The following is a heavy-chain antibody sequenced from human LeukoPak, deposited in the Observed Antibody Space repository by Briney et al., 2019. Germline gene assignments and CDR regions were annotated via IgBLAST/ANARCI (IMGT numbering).Heavy chain of an antibody. CDR3: AKDDRWLQFCC. V-gene: IGHV3-30*18. Sequence: PGGSLRLSCAASGFIFSNYAIHWVRQAPGKGLEWVAAISYDGNLQHYADAVQGRFNISRDNSRNTVYLQMNSLRAEDTAVYYCAKDDRWLQFCCWGQGTLVTVSA. CDR1: GFIFSNYA. CDR2: ISYDGNLQ. D-gene: IGHD5-24*01. J-gene: IGHJ4*02.